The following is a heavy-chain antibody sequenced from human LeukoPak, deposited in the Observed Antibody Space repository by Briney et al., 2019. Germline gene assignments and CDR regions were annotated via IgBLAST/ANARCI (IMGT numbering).Heavy chain of an antibody. CDR1: GGSISSSSYY. CDR2: VLYSGST. D-gene: IGHD5-12*01. J-gene: IGHJ2*01. Sequence: SETLSLTCALSGGSISSSSYYWGWIRQPPGKGLEWIGSVLYSGSTHYNPSLKSRVTISVDTSKNQFSLRLSSVTAADTAVYFCARATIYWYFDLWGRGTQVTVSS. CDR3: ARATIYWYFDL. V-gene: IGHV4-39*01.